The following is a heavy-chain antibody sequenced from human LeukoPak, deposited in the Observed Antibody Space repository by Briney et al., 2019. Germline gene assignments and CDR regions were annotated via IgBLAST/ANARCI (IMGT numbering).Heavy chain of an antibody. J-gene: IGHJ5*02. CDR3: TRGLGEHGGVSDR. Sequence: GGSLRLSCAASGFLFTSNRMNWVRQAPGKGPEWVANIKHDGSEQIYVDSVKGRFTISRDNAKDSVYLQMNSLRAEDTAVYYCTRGLGEHGGVSDRWGQGTLVIVS. V-gene: IGHV3-7*01. CDR1: GFLFTSNR. CDR2: IKHDGSEQ. D-gene: IGHD3-16*01.